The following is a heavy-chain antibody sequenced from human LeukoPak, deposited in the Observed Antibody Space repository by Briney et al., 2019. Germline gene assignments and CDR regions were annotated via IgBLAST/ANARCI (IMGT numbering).Heavy chain of an antibody. CDR3: ARARGYGDYTHPPDY. CDR2: INSDGSST. J-gene: IGHJ4*02. Sequence: GGSLRLSCAASGFTFSTYWMHWVRQAPGKGLVWVSRINSDGSSTSYADSVKGRLTISRDNAKNTLYLQMNSLRAEDTAVYYCARARGYGDYTHPPDYWGQGTLVTVSS. D-gene: IGHD4-17*01. V-gene: IGHV3-74*01. CDR1: GFTFSTYW.